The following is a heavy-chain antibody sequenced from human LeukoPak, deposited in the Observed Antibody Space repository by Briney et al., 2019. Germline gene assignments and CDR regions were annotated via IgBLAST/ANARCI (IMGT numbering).Heavy chain of an antibody. J-gene: IGHJ6*02. CDR2: IYPGDSDT. V-gene: IGHV5-51*01. D-gene: IGHD6-13*01. CDR1: GYSFTSYW. CDR3: ARSYSSSWYDRLYYYGMDV. Sequence: GESLKISCKGSGYSFTSYWIGWVRQTPGKGLEWMGIIYPGDSDTRYSPSFQGQVTISADKSISTAYLQWSSLKASDTAMYYCARSYSSSWYDRLYYYGMDVWGQGTTVTVSS.